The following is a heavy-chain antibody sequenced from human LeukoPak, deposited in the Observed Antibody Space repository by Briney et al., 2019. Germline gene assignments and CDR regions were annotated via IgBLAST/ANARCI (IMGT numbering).Heavy chain of an antibody. CDR2: IYHSGST. CDR3: ARGIAARSNWFDP. Sequence: SETLSLTCTVSGGSISSGGYYWSWIRQPRGKGLEWIGYIYHSGSTYYNPSLKSRVTISVDRSKNQFSLKLSSVTAADTAVYYCARGIAARSNWFDPWGQGTLVTVSS. CDR1: GGSISSGGYY. V-gene: IGHV4-30-2*01. J-gene: IGHJ5*02. D-gene: IGHD6-6*01.